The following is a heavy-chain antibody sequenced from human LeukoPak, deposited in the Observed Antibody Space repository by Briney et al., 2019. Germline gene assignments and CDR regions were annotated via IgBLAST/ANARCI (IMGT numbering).Heavy chain of an antibody. Sequence: SSETLSLTCAVYGGSFSDYYWSWLRQPPGKGLEWIGEINHRGNTYYNPSLKSRVTVSVDTSKNQFSLKLDSVTAADTAVYYCARTVGIVVIPGVQEDAYFDNWGQGTLVTVSS. CDR2: INHRGNT. CDR1: GGSFSDYY. CDR3: ARTVGIVVIPGVQEDAYFDN. D-gene: IGHD2-2*01. V-gene: IGHV4-34*01. J-gene: IGHJ4*02.